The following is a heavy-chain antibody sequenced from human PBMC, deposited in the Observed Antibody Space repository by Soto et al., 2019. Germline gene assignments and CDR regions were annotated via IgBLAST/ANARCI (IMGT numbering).Heavy chain of an antibody. V-gene: IGHV1-46*01. D-gene: IGHD4-4*01. CDR3: ARYDYNGYYFDY. CDR1: GYTFSTCY. Sequence: VKVSCKASGYTFSTCYMHWVRQAPGQGYEWMGIINPSGGSTTYAQKFQGRVTMTRDTSTTTVYMELSSLKSEDTAVYYCARYDYNGYYFDYWGQGTLVTVSS. CDR2: INPSGGST. J-gene: IGHJ4*02.